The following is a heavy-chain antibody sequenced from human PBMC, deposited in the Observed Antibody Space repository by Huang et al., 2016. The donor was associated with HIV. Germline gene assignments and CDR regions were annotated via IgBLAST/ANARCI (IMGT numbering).Heavy chain of an antibody. D-gene: IGHD3-10*01. V-gene: IGHV4-39*01. CDR3: ARHREGPVAYYSGWGSHLNYMDV. Sequence: QLLLQESGPGLVKPSEALALTCAVSGGSIRSRDYHWGWIRQPPGKGLEWIGSSYFKGRTHYSPSLKSRVTIAVDTSKNLFFLNLTSMTAADTAVYYCARHREGPVAYYSGWGSHLNYMDVWGRGRTVVVSS. CDR1: GGSIRSRDYH. J-gene: IGHJ6*03. CDR2: SYFKGRT.